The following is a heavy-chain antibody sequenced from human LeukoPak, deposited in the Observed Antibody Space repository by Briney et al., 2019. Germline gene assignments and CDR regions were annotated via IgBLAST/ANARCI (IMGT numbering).Heavy chain of an antibody. Sequence: GGSLRLSCAASGFTFSRLAMTWVRQAPGKGLEWVSTISASGPYYADAVRGRFTISRDNSNNRLYLQMNSLRAEDTAAYYCARRVVLTGDFQHWGQGTLVTVSS. J-gene: IGHJ1*01. CDR2: ISASGP. D-gene: IGHD3-3*01. V-gene: IGHV3-23*01. CDR1: GFTFSRLA. CDR3: ARRVVLTGDFQH.